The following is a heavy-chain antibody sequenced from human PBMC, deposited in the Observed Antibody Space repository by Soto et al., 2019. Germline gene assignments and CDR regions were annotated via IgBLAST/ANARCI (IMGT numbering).Heavy chain of an antibody. V-gene: IGHV3-30*03. D-gene: IGHD1-7*01. CDR1: EFTFNTYA. J-gene: IGHJ6*02. CDR3: ARDVGNYVPYYYGMDV. CDR2: IAYDGNDK. Sequence: QAQLVESGGGVVQPGRSLRLSCAASEFTFNTYAMHWVRQVPGKGLEWVAVIAYDGNDKYYADSVKGRFTISRDNSKNALYLQMNTLRPEDTAMYYCARDVGNYVPYYYGMDVWGQGTTVTVSS.